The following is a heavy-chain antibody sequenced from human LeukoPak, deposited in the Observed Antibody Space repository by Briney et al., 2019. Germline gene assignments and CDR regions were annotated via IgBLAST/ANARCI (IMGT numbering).Heavy chain of an antibody. J-gene: IGHJ1*01. Sequence: GGSLRLSCAASGFTFSDYYMSCIRQAPGKGLEWVSYISSSSSYTNYADSVKGRFTISRDNAKNSLYLHMNSLRAEDTAVYYCASRGWYTHFQHWGQGTLVTVSS. D-gene: IGHD6-19*01. CDR1: GFTFSDYY. CDR3: ASRGWYTHFQH. CDR2: ISSSSSYT. V-gene: IGHV3-11*03.